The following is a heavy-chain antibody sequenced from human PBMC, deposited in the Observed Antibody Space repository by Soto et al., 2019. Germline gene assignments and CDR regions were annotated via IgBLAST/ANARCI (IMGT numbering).Heavy chain of an antibody. Sequence: GGSLRLSCAASGFTFSSYGVHWVRQAPGKGLEWVAVISYDGSNKYYADSVKGRFTISRDNSKNMLYLQMNSLRAEDTAVYYCAKDQGVGPIAAAGTVAFDIWGQGTMVTVSS. CDR3: AKDQGVGPIAAAGTVAFDI. J-gene: IGHJ3*02. D-gene: IGHD6-13*01. CDR2: ISYDGSNK. V-gene: IGHV3-30*18. CDR1: GFTFSSYG.